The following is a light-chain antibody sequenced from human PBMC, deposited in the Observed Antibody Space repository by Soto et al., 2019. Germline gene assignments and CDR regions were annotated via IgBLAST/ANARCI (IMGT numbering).Light chain of an antibody. CDR2: AAP. J-gene: IGKJ3*01. Sequence: DIQLTQSPSFLSASVGDRVTITWRASQGISSYLAWYQQKPGKAPKLLMYAAPTLQSGVPSSFSGSGSATKFTPPISSLQTPDFAAYYCQHYNDYSTGTFGPGTKVDIK. CDR3: QHYNDYSTGT. V-gene: IGKV1-9*01. CDR1: QGISSY.